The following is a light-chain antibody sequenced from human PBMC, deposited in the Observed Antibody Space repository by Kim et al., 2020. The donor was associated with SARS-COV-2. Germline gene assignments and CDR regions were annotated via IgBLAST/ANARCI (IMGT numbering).Light chain of an antibody. CDR1: SSDVGSYNL. J-gene: IGLJ1*01. CDR2: EVT. Sequence: GQSITISCTGTSSDVGSYNLVSWYQQHPGKAPKLRIYEVTKRPSGVSNRFSGSKSGNTASLTISGLQAEDEADYYCCSYAGSTTSVFGTGTKVTVL. V-gene: IGLV2-23*02. CDR3: CSYAGSTTSV.